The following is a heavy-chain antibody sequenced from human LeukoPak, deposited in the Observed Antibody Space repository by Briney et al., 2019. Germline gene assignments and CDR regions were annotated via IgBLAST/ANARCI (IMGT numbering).Heavy chain of an antibody. CDR2: IYTSGST. V-gene: IGHV4-4*07. CDR3: ARGVTTRHPSGYDTPPDY. CDR1: GGSISSYY. Sequence: SETLSLTCTVSGGSISSYYWSWIRQPVGKGLEWIGRIYTSGSTNYNPSLKSRVTMSVDTSKNQFSLKLSSVTAADTAVYYCARGVTTRHPSGYDTPPDYWGQGTLVTVSS. D-gene: IGHD5-12*01. J-gene: IGHJ4*02.